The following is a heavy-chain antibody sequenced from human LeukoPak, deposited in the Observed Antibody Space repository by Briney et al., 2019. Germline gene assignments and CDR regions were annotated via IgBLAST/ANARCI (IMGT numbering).Heavy chain of an antibody. CDR3: ARGVVVNFDY. V-gene: IGHV4-34*01. CDR1: GGSFSGYY. D-gene: IGHD3-22*01. CDR2: INHSGST. J-gene: IGHJ4*02. Sequence: SETLSLTCAVYGGSFSGYYWSWIRQPPGKGLEWIGEINHSGSTNYNPSLKSRVTISVDTSKNLFSLKLSSVTAADTAVYYCARGVVVNFDYWGQGTLVTVSS.